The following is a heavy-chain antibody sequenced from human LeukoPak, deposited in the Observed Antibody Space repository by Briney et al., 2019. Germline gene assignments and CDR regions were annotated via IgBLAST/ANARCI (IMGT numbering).Heavy chain of an antibody. CDR2: ISYDGSNK. CDR3: ARDFSNGGYFDY. J-gene: IGHJ4*02. D-gene: IGHD3-3*01. CDR1: GFTFSSYA. Sequence: GRSLRLSCAASGFTFSSYAMHWVRQAPGKGPEWVAVISYDGSNKYYADSVKGRFTISRDNSKNTLYLQMNSLRAEDTAVYYCARDFSNGGYFDYWGQGTLVTVSS. V-gene: IGHV3-30-3*01.